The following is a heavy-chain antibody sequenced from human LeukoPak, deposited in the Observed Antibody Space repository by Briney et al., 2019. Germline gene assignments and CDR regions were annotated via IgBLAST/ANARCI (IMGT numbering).Heavy chain of an antibody. CDR1: GGSISTYY. V-gene: IGHV4-59*01. J-gene: IGHJ6*02. Sequence: KPAETLSLTCTVSGGSISTYYWSCIRQPPGKGLEGFGCIYYSGSTNYNPSLKSRVTISVDTSKNQFSLKLSSVTAADTAVYYCARGEAGTAPYYYYYYGMDVWGQGTTVTVSS. CDR3: ARGEAGTAPYYYYYYGMDV. CDR2: IYYSGST. D-gene: IGHD6-19*01.